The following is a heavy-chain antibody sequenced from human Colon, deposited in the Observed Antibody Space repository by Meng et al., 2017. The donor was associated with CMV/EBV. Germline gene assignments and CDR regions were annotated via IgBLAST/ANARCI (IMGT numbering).Heavy chain of an antibody. CDR3: ARDLSTAMVNEAFDY. V-gene: IGHV3-30-3*01. CDR2: ISYDGSNK. CDR1: GFTFSSYA. D-gene: IGHD5-18*01. J-gene: IGHJ4*02. Sequence: GESLKISCAASGFTFSSYAMHWVRQAPGKGLEWVAVISYDGSNKYYADSVKGRFTISRDNSKNTLYLQTNSLRAEDTAVYYCARDLSTAMVNEAFDYWGQGTLVTVSS.